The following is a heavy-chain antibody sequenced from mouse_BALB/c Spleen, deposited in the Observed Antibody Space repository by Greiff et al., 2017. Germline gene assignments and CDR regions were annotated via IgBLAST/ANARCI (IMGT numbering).Heavy chain of an antibody. CDR3: AREIAGWDY. V-gene: IGHV7-3*02. CDR1: GFTFTDYY. D-gene: IGHD2-2*01. J-gene: IGHJ2*01. Sequence: EVNVVESGGGLVQPGGSLRLSCATSGFTFTDYYMSWVRQPPGKALEWLGFIRNKANGYTTEYSASVKGRFTISRDNSQSILYLQMNTLRAEDSATYCCAREIAGWDYWGQGTTLTVSA. CDR2: IRNKANGYTT.